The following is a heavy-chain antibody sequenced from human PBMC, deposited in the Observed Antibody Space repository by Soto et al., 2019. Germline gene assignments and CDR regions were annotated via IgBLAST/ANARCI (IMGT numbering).Heavy chain of an antibody. CDR2: IKFDGSST. CDR3: ARGIRNYYGTDV. Sequence: EVQLVESGGGLVQPGGSLRLSCAASGFTFSSYWMHWVRQAPGKGLVWVSRIKFDGSSTNYADSVRGRVTISRDKAKNTVYLQMNSQREEDTAVYYCARGIRNYYGTDVWGQGTTVSVSS. D-gene: IGHD5-18*01. J-gene: IGHJ6*02. CDR1: GFTFSSYW. V-gene: IGHV3-74*01.